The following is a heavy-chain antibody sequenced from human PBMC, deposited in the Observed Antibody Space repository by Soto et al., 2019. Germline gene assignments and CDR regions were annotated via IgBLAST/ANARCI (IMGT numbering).Heavy chain of an antibody. D-gene: IGHD6-19*01. Sequence: PXETLSLTCTVSNYSIRSGTYYWAWIRQPPGRGLEWIGSLSYLGTTDYNPSLKSRVTISKDASKNQFSLKLSSVTAADTAVYYCATGRSDSGWYEEHLWGKGTLVTV. CDR2: LSYLGTT. CDR3: ATGRSDSGWYEEHL. J-gene: IGHJ4*02. V-gene: IGHV4-39*01. CDR1: NYSIRSGTYY.